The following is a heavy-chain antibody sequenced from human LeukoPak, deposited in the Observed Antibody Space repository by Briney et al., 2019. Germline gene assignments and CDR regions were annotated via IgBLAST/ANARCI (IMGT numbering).Heavy chain of an antibody. V-gene: IGHV3-30-3*01. J-gene: IGHJ4*02. CDR2: ISYDGSNK. CDR1: GFTFSSYA. D-gene: IGHD3-10*01. CDR3: ARDPEYYGSGYFDY. Sequence: GRSLRLSCAASGFTFSSYAMHWVRQAPGKGLEWVAVISYDGSNKYYADSVKGRFTISRDNSKNTLYLQMNSLRDEDTAVYYCARDPEYYGSGYFDYWGQGTLVTVSS.